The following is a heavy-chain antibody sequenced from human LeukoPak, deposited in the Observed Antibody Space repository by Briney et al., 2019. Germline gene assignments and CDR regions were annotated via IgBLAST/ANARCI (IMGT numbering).Heavy chain of an antibody. D-gene: IGHD3-3*01. J-gene: IGHJ3*02. CDR2: IYTSGST. CDR1: GGSISSYY. V-gene: IGHV4-4*07. CDR3: ARDLGDGTISEDAFDI. Sequence: SETLSLTCTVSGGSISSYYWSWIRQPAGKGLEWIGRIYTSGSTNYNPSLKSRVTMSVDTSKNQFSLKLSSVTAADTAVYYCARDLGDGTISEDAFDIWGQGTMVTVSS.